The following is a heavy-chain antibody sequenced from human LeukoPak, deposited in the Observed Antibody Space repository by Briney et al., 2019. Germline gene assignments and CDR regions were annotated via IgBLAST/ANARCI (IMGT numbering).Heavy chain of an antibody. Sequence: GGSLRLSSAASGFTFSSYAMSWVRQAPGKGLEWVSAISGSGGSTYYADSVKGRFTISRDNAKNSLYLQMNSLRAEDTAVYYCARVFYGNDAFDIWGQGTMVTVSS. J-gene: IGHJ3*02. CDR1: GFTFSSYA. V-gene: IGHV3-23*01. CDR3: ARVFYGNDAFDI. D-gene: IGHD4-11*01. CDR2: ISGSGGST.